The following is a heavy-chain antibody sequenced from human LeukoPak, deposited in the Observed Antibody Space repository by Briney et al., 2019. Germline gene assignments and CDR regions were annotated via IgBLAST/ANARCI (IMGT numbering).Heavy chain of an antibody. CDR2: IYHSATT. CDR1: AYSISSGYY. Sequence: SETLSLTCAVSAYSISSGYYWGWIRQPPGKGLEWIGSIYHSATTYYNPSLKSRVTISVDTSKNQFSLKLSSVTAAHTAVYYCARGQGSISSVDYWGQGTLVTVSS. J-gene: IGHJ4*02. D-gene: IGHD3-9*01. V-gene: IGHV4-38-2*01. CDR3: ARGQGSISSVDY.